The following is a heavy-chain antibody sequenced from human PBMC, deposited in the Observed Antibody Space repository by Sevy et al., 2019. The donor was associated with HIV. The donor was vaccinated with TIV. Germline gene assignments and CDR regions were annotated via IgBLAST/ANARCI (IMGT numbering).Heavy chain of an antibody. CDR2: ISYDESTK. CDR3: ARQGSSWTFDP. J-gene: IGHJ5*02. CDR1: GFDFSSYP. Sequence: GGSLRLSCAASGFDFSSYPMHWVRQAPGKGLEWVSVISYDESTKHYGDSVNGRFTVSRDNSKNTLYLQMNSLTEEDTAVYYCARQGSSWTFDPWGQGTLVTVSS. D-gene: IGHD6-13*01. V-gene: IGHV3-30-3*02.